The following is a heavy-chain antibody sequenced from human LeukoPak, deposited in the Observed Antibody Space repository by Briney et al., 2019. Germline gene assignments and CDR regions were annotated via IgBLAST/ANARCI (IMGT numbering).Heavy chain of an antibody. CDR1: GFTVSSNY. D-gene: IGHD3-22*01. V-gene: IGHV3-53*01. J-gene: IGHJ4*02. Sequence: GGSLRLSCAASGFTVSSNYMSWVRQAPGKGLEWVSVIYSGGSTYYADSVKGRFTISRDNSKNTLYLQMNSLRVEDTAVYYCVRTHSSGYYYFDSWGQGTLVTVSS. CDR3: VRTHSSGYYYFDS. CDR2: IYSGGST.